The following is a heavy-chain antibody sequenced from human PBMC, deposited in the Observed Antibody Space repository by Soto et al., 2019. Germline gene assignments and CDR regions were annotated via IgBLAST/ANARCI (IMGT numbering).Heavy chain of an antibody. CDR1: GGSISSYY. CDR3: ARDAVWYDFWSVQGWYYGMDV. CDR2: IYTSGST. J-gene: IGHJ6*02. Sequence: SETLSLTCTVSGGSISSYYWSWIRQPAGKGLEWIGRIYTSGSTNCNPSLKSRVTMSVDTSKNQFSLRLSSVTAADTAVYYCARDAVWYDFWSVQGWYYGMDVWGRGTTVTVSS. D-gene: IGHD3-3*01. V-gene: IGHV4-4*07.